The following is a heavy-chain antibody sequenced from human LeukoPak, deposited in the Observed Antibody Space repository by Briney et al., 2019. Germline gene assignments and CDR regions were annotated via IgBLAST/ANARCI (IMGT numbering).Heavy chain of an antibody. CDR2: IYANGDT. CDR3: AKESRVRGVSVRESHYHYYYGMDV. J-gene: IGHJ6*02. D-gene: IGHD3-10*01. Sequence: PSETLSLTCSVSGGSTNNFYWTWIRQPAGKGLEWIGRIYANGDTNYNPSPKSRVTLSVDMSKNQFSLKLNSVTAADTALYFCAKESRVRGVSVRESHYHYYYGMDVWGRGTTVTVSS. CDR1: GGSTNNFY. V-gene: IGHV4-4*07.